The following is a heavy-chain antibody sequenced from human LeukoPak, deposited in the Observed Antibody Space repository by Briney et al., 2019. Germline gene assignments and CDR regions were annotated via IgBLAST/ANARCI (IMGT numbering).Heavy chain of an antibody. CDR2: IYYSGST. J-gene: IGHJ4*02. CDR1: GGSIRSAGYS. CDR3: ARDGATGVLDH. V-gene: IGHV4-31*03. Sequence: SETLSLTCTVSGGSIRSAGYSWFWIRQFPGKGLEWIGYIYYSGSTAYNPSLKSRVSISLDTSENQFSLNLTSVTAADTAVYFCARDGATGVLDHWGQGTLVTVSS. D-gene: IGHD7-27*01.